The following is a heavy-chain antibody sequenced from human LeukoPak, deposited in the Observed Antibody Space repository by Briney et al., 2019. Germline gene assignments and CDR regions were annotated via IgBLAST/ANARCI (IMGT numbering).Heavy chain of an antibody. J-gene: IGHJ5*02. Sequence: SETLSLTFAVYGGSFSGYYWSWIRQPPGKGLEWIGEINHSGSTNYNPSLKSRVTISVDTSKNQFSLKLSSVTAADTAVYYCARHLGSWGWERWFDPWGQGTLVTVSS. V-gene: IGHV4-34*01. CDR1: GGSFSGYY. CDR2: INHSGST. D-gene: IGHD1-26*01. CDR3: ARHLGSWGWERWFDP.